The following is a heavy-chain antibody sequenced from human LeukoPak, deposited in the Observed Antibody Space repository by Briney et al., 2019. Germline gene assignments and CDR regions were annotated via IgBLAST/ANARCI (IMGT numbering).Heavy chain of an antibody. D-gene: IGHD1-14*01. Sequence: PSETLSLTCTVSGGSISSYYWSWLRQPPGKGLEWIGYIYYSGSTNYNPSLKSRVTISVDTSKNQFSLKLSSVTAADTAVYYCARHPLVNRFDYWCQGTLVTVSS. CDR3: ARHPLVNRFDY. J-gene: IGHJ4*02. CDR1: GGSISSYY. CDR2: IYYSGST. V-gene: IGHV4-59*08.